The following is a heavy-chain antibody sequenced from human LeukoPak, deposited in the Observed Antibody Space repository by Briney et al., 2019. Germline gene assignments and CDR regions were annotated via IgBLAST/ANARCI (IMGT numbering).Heavy chain of an antibody. CDR2: IYHSGST. CDR1: GGSISSGGYS. V-gene: IGHV4-30-2*01. J-gene: IGHJ5*02. D-gene: IGHD5-18*01. CDR3: ARGGIQLGWFDP. Sequence: SETPSLTCAVSGGSISSGGYSWSWIRQPPGKGLEWIGYIYHSGSTYYNPSLKSRVTISVDRSKNQFSLKLSSVTAADTAVYYCARGGIQLGWFDPRGQGTLVTVSS.